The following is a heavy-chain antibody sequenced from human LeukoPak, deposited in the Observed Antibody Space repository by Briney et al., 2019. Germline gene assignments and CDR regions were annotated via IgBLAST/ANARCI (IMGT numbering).Heavy chain of an antibody. CDR3: ARDQGCSGTNCYSLFFHY. Sequence: PGGSLRLSCAASGFTFSTYGMHWVRQAPGKGLEWVALIWYDGSNKYYADSVKGRSTISRDNSKNTLYLQMNSLRAEDTAVYYCARDQGCSGTNCYSLFFHYWGQGTLVTVSS. D-gene: IGHD2-2*01. J-gene: IGHJ4*02. CDR2: IWYDGSNK. CDR1: GFTFSTYG. V-gene: IGHV3-33*01.